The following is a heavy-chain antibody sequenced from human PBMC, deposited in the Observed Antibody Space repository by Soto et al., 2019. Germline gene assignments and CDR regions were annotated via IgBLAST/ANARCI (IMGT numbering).Heavy chain of an antibody. CDR3: ASLSAVSYHNYYYYGMDV. V-gene: IGHV1-69*13. D-gene: IGHD2-2*01. Sequence: SVKVSCKASGGTFSSYAISWVRQAPGQGLEWMGGIIPIFGTANYAQKFQGRVTITADESTSTAYMELSSLRSEDTAVYYCASLSAVSYHNYYYYGMDVWGQGTTVTVSS. J-gene: IGHJ6*02. CDR1: GGTFSSYA. CDR2: IIPIFGTA.